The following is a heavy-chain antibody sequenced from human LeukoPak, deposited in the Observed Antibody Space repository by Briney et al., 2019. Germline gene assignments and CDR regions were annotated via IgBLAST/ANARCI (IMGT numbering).Heavy chain of an antibody. CDR3: ARARGYCSSTSCYLFDY. CDR2: ISSSSSYT. V-gene: IGHV3-21*01. CDR1: GFTFSSYS. J-gene: IGHJ4*02. Sequence: GGSLRLSCAASGFTFSSYSMNWVRQAPGKGLEWASSISSSSSYTYYADSVKGRFTISRDNAKNSLYLQMNSLRAEDTAVYYCARARGYCSSTSCYLFDYWGQGTLVTVSS. D-gene: IGHD2-2*01.